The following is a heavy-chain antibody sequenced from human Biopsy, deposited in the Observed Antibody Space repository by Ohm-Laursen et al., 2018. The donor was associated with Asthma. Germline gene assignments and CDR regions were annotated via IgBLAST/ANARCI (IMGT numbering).Heavy chain of an antibody. J-gene: IGHJ4*02. CDR1: GGSFSNFA. Sequence: SVKVSCKASGGSFSNFAISWVRQAPGHGLEWMGTILTKFDITSYAEKFQGRVTITADKSTSTTYMELSRLRSENTAVYYCARSYDTDSYPVLVLDYWGQGTLVTVSS. D-gene: IGHD3-22*01. V-gene: IGHV1-69*04. CDR2: ILTKFDIT. CDR3: ARSYDTDSYPVLVLDY.